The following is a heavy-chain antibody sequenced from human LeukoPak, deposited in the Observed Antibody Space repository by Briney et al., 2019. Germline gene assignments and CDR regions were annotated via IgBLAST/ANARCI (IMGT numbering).Heavy chain of an antibody. Sequence: GASVKVSCKASGGTFSSYAISWVRQAPGQGLEWMGGIIPIFGTANYAQEFQGRVTITADESTSTAYMELSSLRSEDTAVYYCARDDLLERFRLDYWGQGTLVTVSS. D-gene: IGHD1-1*01. CDR1: GGTFSSYA. V-gene: IGHV1-69*13. CDR3: ARDDLLERFRLDY. CDR2: IIPIFGTA. J-gene: IGHJ4*02.